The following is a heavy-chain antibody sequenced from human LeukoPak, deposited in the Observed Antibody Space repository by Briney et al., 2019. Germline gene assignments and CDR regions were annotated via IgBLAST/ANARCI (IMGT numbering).Heavy chain of an antibody. CDR3: VNIRGAVKDAFDI. CDR1: GFSFSSFG. D-gene: IGHD1-26*01. CDR2: ISVDGTMT. V-gene: IGHV3-30*18. Sequence: PGGSLRLSCAASGFSFSSFGMHWVRQAPGKGLEWVAVISVDGTMTYYADSVKGRFTISRDNSKNTLYLQMSSLRAEDTAVYYCVNIRGAVKDAFDIWGQGTMVTVSS. J-gene: IGHJ3*02.